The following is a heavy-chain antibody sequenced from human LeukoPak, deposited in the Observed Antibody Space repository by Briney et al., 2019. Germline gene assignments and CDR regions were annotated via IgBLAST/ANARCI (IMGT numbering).Heavy chain of an antibody. V-gene: IGHV1-18*01. J-gene: IGHJ6*02. CDR2: ISAYSGNT. Sequence: ASVKISSKASGYTFINYGITWVRQAPGQGLEWMGWISAYSGNTNYAQKFQGRVTMTADTFTSTAYMELRSLRSDDAAVYYCARWNCYGSGRDYYYGMDVWGQGTTVTVSS. CDR1: GYTFINYG. D-gene: IGHD3-10*01. CDR3: ARWNCYGSGRDYYYGMDV.